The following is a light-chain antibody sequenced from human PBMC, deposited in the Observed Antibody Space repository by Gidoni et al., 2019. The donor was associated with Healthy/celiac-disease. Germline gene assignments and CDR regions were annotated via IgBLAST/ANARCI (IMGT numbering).Light chain of an antibody. V-gene: IGKV3-20*01. CDR1: QSVSSSY. J-gene: IGKJ2*01. Sequence: IVLSQSPGTLSLSPGERATLSCRASQSVSSSYLAWYQQKPGQAPRLLIYGASSRATGIPGRFSGSGSGTDFTLTISRLAPEDFAVYYCQQYGSSPNTFGQGTKLEIK. CDR2: GAS. CDR3: QQYGSSPNT.